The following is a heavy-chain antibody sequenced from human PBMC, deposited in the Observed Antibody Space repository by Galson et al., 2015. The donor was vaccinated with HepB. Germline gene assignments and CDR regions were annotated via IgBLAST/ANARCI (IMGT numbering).Heavy chain of an antibody. D-gene: IGHD6-19*01. V-gene: IGHV1-69*10. J-gene: IGHJ4*02. CDR2: ILPILDET. Sequence: SVKVSCKASGGTVSNYAISWVRQAPGQGLEWMGGILPILDETTYAQKFQGRVTITADNFTTTAYMELTSLRPEDTAVYYCARGWGYNSGWYVGYFDSWGQGTLLTVSS. CDR3: ARGWGYNSGWYVGYFDS. CDR1: GGTVSNYA.